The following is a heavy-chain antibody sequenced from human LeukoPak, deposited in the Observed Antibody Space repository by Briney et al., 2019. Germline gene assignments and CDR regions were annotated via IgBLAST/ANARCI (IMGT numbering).Heavy chain of an antibody. Sequence: ASVKVSCKASGYSFTSYYMHWVRQAPGQGLEWMGEINASGGSTNYAQKFQGRVDMTRETSTSTVYMELGSLRSGDTAVYYCARANYSGSGSHYNPSFFDYWGQGTLVTVSS. CDR1: GYSFTSYY. D-gene: IGHD3-10*01. CDR2: INASGGST. V-gene: IGHV1-46*01. CDR3: ARANYSGSGSHYNPSFFDY. J-gene: IGHJ4*02.